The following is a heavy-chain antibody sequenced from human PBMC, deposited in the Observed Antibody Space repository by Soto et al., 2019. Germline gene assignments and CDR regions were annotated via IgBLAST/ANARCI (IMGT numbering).Heavy chain of an antibody. J-gene: IGHJ4*02. CDR3: ARDPGGFVVVTAIHYFDY. CDR2: IITIFGTA. D-gene: IGHD2-21*02. V-gene: IGHV1-69*01. CDR1: GGTFSSYA. Sequence: QVPLVQSGAEVKKPGSSVKVSCKASGGTFSSYAISWVRQAPGQGLEWMGGIITIFGTAKYAQKFQGRVTITADESTSTAYMELSSMRSEDTAVYYCARDPGGFVVVTAIHYFDYWGQGTLVTVSS.